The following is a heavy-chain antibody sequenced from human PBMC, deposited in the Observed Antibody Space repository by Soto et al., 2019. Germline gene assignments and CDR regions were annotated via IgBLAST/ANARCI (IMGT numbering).Heavy chain of an antibody. CDR2: TYYRSKWYS. J-gene: IGHJ4*02. V-gene: IGHV6-1*01. D-gene: IGHD6-13*01. Sequence: SQTLSLTCAISGDSVSSNSAAWNWIRQSPSRGLEWLGRTYYRSKWYSDYAVSVKSRITINPDTSKNQFSLQLNSVAPEDTAVYYCTQAAGYISTWFFDSWAKGTLVTVSP. CDR3: TQAAGYISTWFFDS. CDR1: GDSVSSNSAA.